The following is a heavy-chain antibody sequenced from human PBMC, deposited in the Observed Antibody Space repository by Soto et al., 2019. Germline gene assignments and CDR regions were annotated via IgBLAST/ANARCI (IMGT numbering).Heavy chain of an antibody. CDR3: ARDIAVAGNWDWLDP. V-gene: IGHV1-69*13. CDR1: GVTFSSYA. J-gene: IGHJ5*02. D-gene: IGHD6-19*01. Sequence: ASVKVSCKACGVTFSSYAISWVRQAPGQGLEWMGGIIPIFGTANYAQKFQGRVTITADESTSTAYMELSSLRSEDTAVYYCARDIAVAGNWDWLDPWGQGTLVTVS. CDR2: IIPIFGTA.